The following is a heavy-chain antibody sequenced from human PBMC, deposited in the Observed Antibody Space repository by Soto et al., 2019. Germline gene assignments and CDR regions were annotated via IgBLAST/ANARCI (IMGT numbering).Heavy chain of an antibody. CDR2: ISGSDDST. V-gene: IGHV3-23*01. D-gene: IGHD6-6*01. Sequence: EVQLLESGGGLVQPGESLRLSCAASGFTCSSYAMSWVRQAPGKGLEWVSVISGSDDSTYYADSVKGRFTISRDNSKNTLYLQMHSLRAEDTAVYYCAKRSSSSTFDYWGQGTLVTVSS. CDR1: GFTCSSYA. J-gene: IGHJ4*02. CDR3: AKRSSSSTFDY.